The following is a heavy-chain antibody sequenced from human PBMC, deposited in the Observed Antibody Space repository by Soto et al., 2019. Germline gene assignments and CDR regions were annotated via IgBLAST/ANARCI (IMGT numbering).Heavy chain of an antibody. CDR2: ISYDGSNA. V-gene: IGHV3-30*19. D-gene: IGHD2-21*01. CDR3: AQVKMTYAIRGLYFDP. CDR1: GFTFSSFG. Sequence: QGQLVESGGDVVQPGRSLRLSCSASGFTFSSFGMHWVRQAPGKGLEWVALISYDGSNAYYGDSVKGRFSISRDNSKNTLYLQMNALRAEDPAVSSCAQVKMTYAIRGLYFDPWGQGTLVTVSS. J-gene: IGHJ5*02.